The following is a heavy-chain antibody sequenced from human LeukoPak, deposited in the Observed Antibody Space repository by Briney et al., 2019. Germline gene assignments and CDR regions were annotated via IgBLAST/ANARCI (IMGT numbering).Heavy chain of an antibody. CDR3: AGESSVTTSHSALNV. J-gene: IGHJ3*01. Sequence: GGSLRLACASSGFSDTNYAIHWVRQAPGKGLEWVADIWYDGREEDYADSVRARFTLSRDNSSNTVCLQMNSLGGDDTAVYYCAGESSVTTSHSALNVWGQGALVTVSS. V-gene: IGHV3-33*01. CDR1: GFSDTNYA. CDR2: IWYDGREE. D-gene: IGHD3-22*01.